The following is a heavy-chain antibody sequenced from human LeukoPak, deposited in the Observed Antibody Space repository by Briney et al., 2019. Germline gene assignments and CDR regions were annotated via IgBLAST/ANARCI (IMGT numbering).Heavy chain of an antibody. CDR2: ITFNGGST. D-gene: IGHD6-19*01. CDR1: GFSFSSYA. V-gene: IGHV3-23*01. Sequence: GGSLRLSCAASGFSFSSYAMSWVRQAPGKGLEWVSIITFNGGSTYYASVEGRFTISRDNSKNTLYLQMSSLRAEDTAVYYCARTHINGWCFDSWGQGTLVTVSS. J-gene: IGHJ4*02. CDR3: ARTHINGWCFDS.